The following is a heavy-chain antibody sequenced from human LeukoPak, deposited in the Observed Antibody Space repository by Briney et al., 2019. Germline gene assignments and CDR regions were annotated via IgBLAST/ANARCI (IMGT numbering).Heavy chain of an antibody. CDR2: IHYSGST. CDR3: ASYVSGSYSPRGYFDY. V-gene: IGHV4-59*01. Sequence: SETLSLTCTVSGGSISSYYWSWIRQPPGKGLEWIGYIHYSGSTNYNPSLKSRVTISVDTSKNQFSLKLSSVTAADTAVYYCASYVSGSYSPRGYFDYWGQGTLVTVSS. CDR1: GGSISSYY. J-gene: IGHJ4*02. D-gene: IGHD3-16*01.